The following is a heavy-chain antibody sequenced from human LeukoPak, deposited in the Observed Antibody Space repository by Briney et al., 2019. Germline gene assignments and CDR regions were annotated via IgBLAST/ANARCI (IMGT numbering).Heavy chain of an antibody. CDR3: AKDCELGINWNPLDY. CDR2: ISYDGSNK. Sequence: QPGGSLRLSCAASGFSFSTYGMEWVRQAPGKGLKWVAVISYDGSNKYYEDSVEGRLTISRDNSKNTLYLQMNSLRVEDTAVYYCAKDCELGINWNPLDYWGQGILATVSS. CDR1: GFSFSTYG. D-gene: IGHD7-27*01. V-gene: IGHV3-30*18. J-gene: IGHJ4*02.